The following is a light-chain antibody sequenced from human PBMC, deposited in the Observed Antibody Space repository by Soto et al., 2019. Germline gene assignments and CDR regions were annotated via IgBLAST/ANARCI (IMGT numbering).Light chain of an antibody. J-gene: IGKJ5*01. Sequence: DIQMTQYPSSLSASEGDRVTISCQASQDISNSLNWYQQKPGKAPKLLIYDASNLETGVPSRFSGSGSGTDFTFTISSLQPEDIATYYCQHCDSLPFTFGQGTLLEIK. CDR3: QHCDSLPFT. CDR2: DAS. CDR1: QDISNS. V-gene: IGKV1-33*01.